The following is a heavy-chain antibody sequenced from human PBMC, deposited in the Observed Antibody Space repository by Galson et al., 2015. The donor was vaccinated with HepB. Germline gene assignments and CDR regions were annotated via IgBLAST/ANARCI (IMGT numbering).Heavy chain of an antibody. D-gene: IGHD6-19*01. V-gene: IGHV5-51*01. J-gene: IGHJ4*02. Sequence: QSGAEVKKPGDSLQISCKGSGSRFTTYWIGWVRQMPGKGLEWMGIIYPGDSDTRSSPSFQGQVTMSAEKSISRAYLQWSSLKASDTAMYHCATPVYSSCWYLDYWGQGTLVTVSS. CDR3: ATPVYSSCWYLDY. CDR1: GSRFTTYW. CDR2: IYPGDSDT.